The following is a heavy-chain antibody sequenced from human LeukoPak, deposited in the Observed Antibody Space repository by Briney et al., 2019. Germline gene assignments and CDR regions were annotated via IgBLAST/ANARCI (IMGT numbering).Heavy chain of an antibody. CDR2: IYYSGNT. J-gene: IGHJ3*02. CDR1: GGSISSSNYY. V-gene: IGHV4-39*01. CDR3: ARREYYYNI. D-gene: IGHD3-10*01. Sequence: NASETLSLTCTVSGGSISSSNYYWGWIRQPPGKGLEWIGSIYYSGNTYYNPSLKSRVTISVDTSKNQFSLKLSSVTAADTAVYYCARREYYYNIWGQGTMVTVSS.